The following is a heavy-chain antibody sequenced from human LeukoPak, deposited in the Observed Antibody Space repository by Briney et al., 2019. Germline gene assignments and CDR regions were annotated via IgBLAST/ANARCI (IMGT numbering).Heavy chain of an antibody. D-gene: IGHD4-17*01. CDR3: AREGYGPLLRAFDI. J-gene: IGHJ3*02. Sequence: GGSLRLSCAASGFTVSSNYMSWVRQAPGKGLEWVSVIYSGGSTYYADSVKGRFTISRDNSKNTLHLQMNSLRAEDTAVYYCAREGYGPLLRAFDIWGQGTMVTVSS. V-gene: IGHV3-66*02. CDR2: IYSGGST. CDR1: GFTVSSNY.